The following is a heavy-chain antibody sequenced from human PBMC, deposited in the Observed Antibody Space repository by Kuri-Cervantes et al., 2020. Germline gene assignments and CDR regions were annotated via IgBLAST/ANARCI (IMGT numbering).Heavy chain of an antibody. CDR2: IGPTSSAV. V-gene: IGHV3-48*04. CDR3: AKVAMTGPYFYYYYMDV. D-gene: IGHD2-21*02. Sequence: GESLKISCATSGFPFSAYIMNWVRQAPGKGLEWVSYIGPTSSAVYYGDSVKGRFTISRDNAKKSLYLQMNSLRAEDTALYYCAKVAMTGPYFYYYYMDVWGKGTTVTVSS. J-gene: IGHJ6*03. CDR1: GFPFSAYI.